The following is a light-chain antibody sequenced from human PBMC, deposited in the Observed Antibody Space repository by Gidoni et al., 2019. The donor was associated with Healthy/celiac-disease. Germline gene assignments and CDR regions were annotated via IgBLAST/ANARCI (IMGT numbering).Light chain of an antibody. V-gene: IGKV3-11*01. Sequence: EIVLTQSPATLSLSPGERATLSCRASQSVSSYLAWYQQKPGQAPRLLIYDASNRATGIPARFIGSVSGTDFTLTFSRLAPEDFSVYSCQQRSNWPPAFGPGTKVDIK. CDR3: QQRSNWPPA. CDR2: DAS. J-gene: IGKJ3*01. CDR1: QSVSSY.